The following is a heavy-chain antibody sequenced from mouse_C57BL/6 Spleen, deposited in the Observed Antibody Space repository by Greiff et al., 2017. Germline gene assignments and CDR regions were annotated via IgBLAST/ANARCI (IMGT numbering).Heavy chain of an antibody. CDR1: GYTFTDYY. Sequence: VQRVESGAELVRPGASVKLSCKASGYTFTDYYINWVKQRPGQGLEWIARIYPGSGNTYYNEKFKGKATLTAEKSSSTAYMQLSSLTSEDSAVYFCARENYENYLDYWGQGTTLTVSS. J-gene: IGHJ2*01. D-gene: IGHD2-4*01. V-gene: IGHV1-76*01. CDR3: ARENYENYLDY. CDR2: IYPGSGNT.